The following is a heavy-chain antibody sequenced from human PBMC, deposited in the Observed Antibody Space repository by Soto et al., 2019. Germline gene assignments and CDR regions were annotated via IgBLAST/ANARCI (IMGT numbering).Heavy chain of an antibody. Sequence: GGSLRLSCAASGFTVSSNYMSWVRQATGKGLEWVSVIYSGGSTYYADSVKGRFTISRDNSKNTLYLQMNSLRAEDTAVYYCAREEEYYDYIWGSYYYYYMDVWGKGTTVTVSS. D-gene: IGHD3-16*01. CDR3: AREEEYYDYIWGSYYYYYMDV. CDR1: GFTVSSNY. CDR2: IYSGGST. J-gene: IGHJ6*03. V-gene: IGHV3-66*01.